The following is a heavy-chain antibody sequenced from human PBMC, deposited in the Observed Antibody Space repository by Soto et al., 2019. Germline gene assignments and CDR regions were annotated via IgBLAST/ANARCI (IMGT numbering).Heavy chain of an antibody. V-gene: IGHV3-23*01. D-gene: IGHD3-22*01. Sequence: EVQLLESGGGLVQPGGSLRLSCAASGFTFSSYAMSWVRQAPGKGLEWVSAISGSGGSTYYADSVKGRFTISRDNSKNTLYLQMNSLRAEDTAVYYCAKEYYYDSSGYLLPYYYYGMDVWGQGTTVTVSS. CDR1: GFTFSSYA. CDR2: ISGSGGST. CDR3: AKEYYYDSSGYLLPYYYYGMDV. J-gene: IGHJ6*02.